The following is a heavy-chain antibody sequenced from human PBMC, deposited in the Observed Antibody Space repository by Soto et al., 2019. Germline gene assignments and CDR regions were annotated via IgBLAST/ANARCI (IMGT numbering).Heavy chain of an antibody. CDR1: GGSISSGGYY. D-gene: IGHD3-3*01. Sequence: SETLSLTCTVSGGSISSGGYYWSWIRQHPGKGLEWIGYIYYSGSTYYNPSLKSRVTISVDTSKNQSSLKLSSVTAADTAVYYCARGHVLRFLEWLLIFDYWGQGTLVTVSS. V-gene: IGHV4-31*03. CDR3: ARGHVLRFLEWLLIFDY. CDR2: IYYSGST. J-gene: IGHJ4*02.